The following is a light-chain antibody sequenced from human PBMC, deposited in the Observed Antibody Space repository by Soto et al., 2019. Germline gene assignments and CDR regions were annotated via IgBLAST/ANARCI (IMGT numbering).Light chain of an antibody. CDR2: EAS. CDR1: QSISSW. V-gene: IGKV1-5*01. J-gene: IGKJ4*01. CDR3: QQYTNFPLT. Sequence: DIQMTQYPSTLSASVGDRVTITCRASQSISSWLAWYQQKPGKAPKLLIHEASRLESGVPSRFSGSESGTEFTLTISGLHAEDFATYYCQQYTNFPLTVGGGTK.